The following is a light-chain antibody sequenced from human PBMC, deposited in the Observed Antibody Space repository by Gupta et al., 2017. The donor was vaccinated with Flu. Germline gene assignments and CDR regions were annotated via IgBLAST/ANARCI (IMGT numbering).Light chain of an antibody. CDR1: SLRSYY. Sequence: SSALTQDPAVSVALGQTVRITCQGDSLRSYYASWYQQKPGQAPVLVIYGKNNRPSGIPDRFSGSSSGNTASLTINGVQAEDEADYDCQWRDSNSDHVVFGGGTKLTVL. V-gene: IGLV3-19*01. CDR2: GKN. CDR3: QWRDSNSDHVV. J-gene: IGLJ2*01.